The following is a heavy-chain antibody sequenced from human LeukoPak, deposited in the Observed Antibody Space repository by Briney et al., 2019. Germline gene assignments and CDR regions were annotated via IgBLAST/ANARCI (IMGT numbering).Heavy chain of an antibody. D-gene: IGHD1-14*01. Sequence: PGGSLRLSCAASGFTFSNYWMSWVRRAPGKGLEWVASIGKDGSAKYYVDSVKGRFTSSRDNAKNSLYLQMNNLRAEDTAVYYCARDPESQRGRDGLDYWGQGTLVTVSS. CDR1: GFTFSNYW. V-gene: IGHV3-7*01. CDR3: ARDPESQRGRDGLDY. CDR2: IGKDGSAK. J-gene: IGHJ4*02.